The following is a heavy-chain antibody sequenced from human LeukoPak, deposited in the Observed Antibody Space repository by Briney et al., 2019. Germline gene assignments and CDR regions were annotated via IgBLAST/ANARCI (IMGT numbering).Heavy chain of an antibody. Sequence: GRSLRLSCAASGFTFDDYAMHWVRQAPGKGLEWVSGISWNSGSIDYADSVKGRFTISRDNAKNSLYLQMNSLRAEDTALYYCAASFDERLSWFDPWGQGTLVTVSS. J-gene: IGHJ5*02. V-gene: IGHV3-9*01. CDR1: GFTFDDYA. CDR3: AASFDERLSWFDP. CDR2: ISWNSGSI. D-gene: IGHD3-3*02.